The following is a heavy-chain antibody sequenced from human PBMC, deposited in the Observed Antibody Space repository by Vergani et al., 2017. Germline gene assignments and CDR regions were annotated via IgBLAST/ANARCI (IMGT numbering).Heavy chain of an antibody. V-gene: IGHV4-39*07. CDR3: AREEWFGEYDAFDI. Sequence: QMQLQESGPGLVRASETLSLTCTVSGDSIISRSYSWGWIRQPPGKGLEWIGSIHNRGNGDSSSSLKSRVTISADTSKNQFSLKLSSVNVADTAVYYGAREEWFGEYDAFDIWGQGTMVTVSS. J-gene: IGHJ3*02. CDR1: GDSIISRSYS. CDR2: IHNRGNG. D-gene: IGHD3-10*01.